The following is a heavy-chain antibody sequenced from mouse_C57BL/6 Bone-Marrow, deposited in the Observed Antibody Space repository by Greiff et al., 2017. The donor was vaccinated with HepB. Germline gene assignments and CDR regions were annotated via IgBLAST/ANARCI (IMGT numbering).Heavy chain of an antibody. D-gene: IGHD2-3*01. J-gene: IGHJ4*01. CDR1: GFSLTSYG. Sequence: VKLMESGPGLVQPSQSLSITCTVSGFSLTSYGVHWVRQSPGKGLEWLGVIWSGGSTDYNAAFISRLSISKDNSKSQVFFKMNSLQADDTAIYYCARSAYDGYYGAMDYWGQGTSVTVSS. CDR2: IWSGGST. CDR3: ARSAYDGYYGAMDY. V-gene: IGHV2-2*01.